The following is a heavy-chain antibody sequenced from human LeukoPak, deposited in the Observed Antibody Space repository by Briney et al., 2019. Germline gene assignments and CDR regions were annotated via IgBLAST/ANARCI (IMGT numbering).Heavy chain of an antibody. V-gene: IGHV3-74*01. D-gene: IGHD6-19*01. J-gene: IGHJ4*02. Sequence: PGESLRLSCAASGFTFSHYWMHWVRLAPGQGLVWVSRIDIDRSSTTYADSVKGRFTISRDNANNTLYLQMNSLRAEYTAMYYCARSVAGIDNWGQETLVTVSS. CDR1: GFTFSHYW. CDR3: ARSVAGIDN. CDR2: IDIDRSST.